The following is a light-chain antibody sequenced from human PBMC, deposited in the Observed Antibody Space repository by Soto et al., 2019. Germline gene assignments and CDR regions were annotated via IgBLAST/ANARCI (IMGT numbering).Light chain of an antibody. Sequence: QSVLTQPPSASGTPGQRVTISCSGSRSSIGKNNVYWYQQFPGMAPKLLIYRNGQRPSGVPDRFSGSKSGTSASLAISGLRSEDEAEYYCAAWDDSLRGAVFGGGTQLTVL. V-gene: IGLV1-47*01. CDR1: RSSIGKNN. CDR3: AAWDDSLRGAV. J-gene: IGLJ7*01. CDR2: RNG.